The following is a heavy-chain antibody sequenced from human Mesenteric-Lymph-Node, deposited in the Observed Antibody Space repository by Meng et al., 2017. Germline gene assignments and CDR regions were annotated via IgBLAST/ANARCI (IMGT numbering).Heavy chain of an antibody. J-gene: IGHJ4*02. CDR3: ASVPYYYDSSGFYFHS. CDR2: INSNSGCR. CDR1: GFTFDDHD. V-gene: IGHV3-9*01. Sequence: GGSLRLSCAAFGFTFDDHDIRWVRQGPGKGLEWVSCINSNSGCRDYADSVRGRFTISRDKAKNSLYKQMNSLRAEDTAVYYCASVPYYYDSSGFYFHSWGQGTLVTVSS. D-gene: IGHD3-22*01.